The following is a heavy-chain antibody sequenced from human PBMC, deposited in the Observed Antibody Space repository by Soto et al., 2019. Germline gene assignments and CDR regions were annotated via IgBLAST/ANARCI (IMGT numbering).Heavy chain of an antibody. CDR2: INPIFGTA. CDR3: ASNYDSSGYYFVY. CDR1: GGIFSIYA. V-gene: IGHV1-69*06. D-gene: IGHD3-22*01. Sequence: QVQLVQSGAEVKKPGSSVKGSCKASGGIFSIYAISWVRQAPGQGLEWMGGINPIFGTANYAQKFQGRVTITADKSTSTAYMALSSLRSEHTAVYYCASNYDSSGYYFVYWGQGTLVTVSS. J-gene: IGHJ4*02.